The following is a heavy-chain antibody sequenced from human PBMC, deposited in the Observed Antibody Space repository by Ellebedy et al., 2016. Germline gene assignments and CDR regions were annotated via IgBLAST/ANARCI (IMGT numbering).Heavy chain of an antibody. Sequence: SETLSLTCNVSGGSLTSDYWNWIRRPPGKGLEWIGYVFHTGTASYNPSLNSRTTMSVDTSKSQFSLRLTSVTAADTAVYYCAKWNDVWKAFDVWGQGTTVTVSS. V-gene: IGHV4-59*01. CDR2: VFHTGTA. J-gene: IGHJ3*01. D-gene: IGHD1-1*01. CDR1: GGSLTSDY. CDR3: AKWNDVWKAFDV.